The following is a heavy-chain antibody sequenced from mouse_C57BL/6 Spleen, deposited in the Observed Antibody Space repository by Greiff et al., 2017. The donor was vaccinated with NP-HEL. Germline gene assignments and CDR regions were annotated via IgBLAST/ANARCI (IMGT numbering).Heavy chain of an antibody. V-gene: IGHV5-4*01. CDR2: ISDGGSYT. CDR3: AREEGMALDY. D-gene: IGHD2-10*02. J-gene: IGHJ2*01. Sequence: EVKLMESGGGLVKPGGSLKLSCAASGLTFSSYAMSWVRQTPEKRLEWVATISDGGSYTYYPDNVKGRFTISRDNAKNNLYLQMSHLKSEDTAMYYCAREEGMALDYWGQGTTLTVSS. CDR1: GLTFSSYA.